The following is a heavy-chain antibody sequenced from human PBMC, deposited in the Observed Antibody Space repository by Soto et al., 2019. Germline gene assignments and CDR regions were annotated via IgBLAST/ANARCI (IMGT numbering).Heavy chain of an antibody. CDR1: GYTFNFYG. J-gene: IGHJ4*02. CDR2: ISGFNGNT. V-gene: IGHV1-18*01. D-gene: IGHD3-16*01. CDR3: ARIGVSSGHESPDFDS. Sequence: ASVKVSCKASGYTFNFYGITWVRQAPGQGLEWMGWISGFNGNTNYAADLQGRVTMTTDTSTSTAYMELRGLRSVDTAVYYCARIGVSSGHESPDFDSWGQGPMMTVYS.